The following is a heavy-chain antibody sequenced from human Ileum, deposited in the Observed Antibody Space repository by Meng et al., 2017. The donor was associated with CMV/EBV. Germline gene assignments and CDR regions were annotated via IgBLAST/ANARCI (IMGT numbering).Heavy chain of an antibody. Sequence: LSCPASGFTFSGDAMPWGRQGPGKGLGWVAVISYDGSNKYYADAVKGRFTISRDNSKNTLYLQMNSLRAEDTAVYYCARGRGLTPDYWGQGTLVTVSS. CDR2: ISYDGSNK. J-gene: IGHJ4*02. CDR1: GFTFSGDA. V-gene: IGHV3-30-3*01. CDR3: ARGRGLTPDY. D-gene: IGHD3-10*01.